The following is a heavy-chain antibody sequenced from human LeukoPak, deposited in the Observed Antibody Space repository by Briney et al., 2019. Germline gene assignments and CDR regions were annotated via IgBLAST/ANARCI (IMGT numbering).Heavy chain of an antibody. D-gene: IGHD3-22*01. V-gene: IGHV4-61*02. CDR1: GGSISSGSYY. CDR3: ARDYYDSSGYYYYVFDI. J-gene: IGHJ3*02. CDR2: IYTSGST. Sequence: SETLSLTCTVSGGSISSGSYYWSWIRQPAGKGLEWIVRIYTSGSTNYNPSLNSRVTISVDTSKNQFSLKLSSVTAADTAVYYCARDYYDSSGYYYYVFDIWGQGTMVTVSS.